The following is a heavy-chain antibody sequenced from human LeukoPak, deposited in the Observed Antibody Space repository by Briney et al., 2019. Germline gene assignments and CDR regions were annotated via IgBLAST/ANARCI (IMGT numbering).Heavy chain of an antibody. Sequence: QPGGSLRLSCAASGFSFRDYWMSWVRQAPGKGLEWVADIEPDGSGKTYVDSVKGRFTISRDNAQQSLYLQMDTLTAEDTAVYYCAREGNYGGNWFDPWGQGTLVTVSS. J-gene: IGHJ5*02. CDR3: AREGNYGGNWFDP. V-gene: IGHV3-7*01. CDR2: IEPDGSGK. CDR1: GFSFRDYW. D-gene: IGHD4-11*01.